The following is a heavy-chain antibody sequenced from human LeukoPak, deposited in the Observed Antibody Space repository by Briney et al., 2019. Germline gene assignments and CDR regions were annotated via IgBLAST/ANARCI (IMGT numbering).Heavy chain of an antibody. V-gene: IGHV3-66*01. CDR1: GFTVSSNY. J-gene: IGHJ6*02. CDR2: IYSGGST. Sequence: GGSLRLSCAASGFTVSSNYMSWVRQAPGKGLEWVSVIYSGGSTYYADSVKGRFTISRDNSKNTLYLQMNSLRAEDTAVYYCAGDVGQWEKRWVFYYYGMDVWGQGTTVTVSS. CDR3: AGDVGQWEKRWVFYYYGMDV. D-gene: IGHD1-26*01.